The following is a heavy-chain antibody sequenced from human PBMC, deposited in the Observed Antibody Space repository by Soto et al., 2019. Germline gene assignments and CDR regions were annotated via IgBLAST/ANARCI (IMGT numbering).Heavy chain of an antibody. V-gene: IGHV3-23*01. CDR1: GFTFNHYA. CDR3: AKDYTVAADPSSVILFDY. Sequence: TGGSLRLSCAASGFTFNHYAMSWVRQAPGKGLEWVSIIIANGGTFYADSVKGRFTISRDNSKNTVYLQMSSLGVEDTAIYYCAKDYTVAADPSSVILFDYWGQGALVTVSS. J-gene: IGHJ4*02. CDR2: IIANGGT. D-gene: IGHD2-15*01.